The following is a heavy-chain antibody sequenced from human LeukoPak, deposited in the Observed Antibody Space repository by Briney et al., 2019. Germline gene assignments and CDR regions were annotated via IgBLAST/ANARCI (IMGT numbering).Heavy chain of an antibody. J-gene: IGHJ5*02. Sequence: ASVKVSCKASGYTFTGYYMHWVRQAPGQGLEWMERINPNSGGTNYAQKFQGRVTMTRDTSISTAYMELSRLRSDDTAVYYCARWWVVNWFDPWGQGTLVTVSS. CDR2: INPNSGGT. CDR1: GYTFTGYY. CDR3: ARWWVVNWFDP. V-gene: IGHV1-2*06. D-gene: IGHD2-15*01.